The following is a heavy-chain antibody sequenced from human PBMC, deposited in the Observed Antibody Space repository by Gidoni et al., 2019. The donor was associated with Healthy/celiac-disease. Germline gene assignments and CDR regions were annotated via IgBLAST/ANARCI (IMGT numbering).Heavy chain of an antibody. V-gene: IGHV3-9*01. D-gene: IGHD1-1*01. CDR2: ISWNSGSI. CDR3: AAGGTSGPFDY. Sequence: EVQLVESGGGLVQPGRSMRLSCAASGFTFDDYAMPWVRQAPGKGLECVSGISWNSGSIGYADSVKGRFTISRDNAKNSLYLQMNSLRAEDTALYYCAAGGTSGPFDYWGQGTLVTVSS. J-gene: IGHJ4*02. CDR1: GFTFDDYA.